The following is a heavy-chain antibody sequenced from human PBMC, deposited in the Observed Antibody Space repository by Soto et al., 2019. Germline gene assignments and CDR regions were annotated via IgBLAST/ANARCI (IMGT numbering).Heavy chain of an antibody. J-gene: IGHJ6*02. V-gene: IGHV1-46*01. CDR2: ITPSGGGT. CDR3: ARARPDIVQMVGETPGYYGMGV. Sequence: GASVKVSCKASGYTFTNYYIHWVRQGPGQGLEWMGRITPSGGGTTYAQKFQGRVTMTKDTSRTTVYMELSSLTSEDTAVYYCARARPDIVQMVGETPGYYGMGVWGPGTTVTVSS. D-gene: IGHD2-8*01. CDR1: GYTFTNYY.